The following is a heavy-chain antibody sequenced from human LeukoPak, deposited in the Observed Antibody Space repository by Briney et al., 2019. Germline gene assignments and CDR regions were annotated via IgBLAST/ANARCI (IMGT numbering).Heavy chain of an antibody. CDR3: ARVEGVGASSLGDFDY. J-gene: IGHJ4*02. CDR2: ISAYNGNT. V-gene: IGHV1-18*01. Sequence: ASVKVSCKASGYTFTSYGISWVRQAPGQGLEWMGWISAYNGNTNYTQKLQGRVTMTTDTSTSTAYVELRSLRSDDTAVYYCARVEGVGASSLGDFDYWGQGTLVTVSS. CDR1: GYTFTSYG. D-gene: IGHD1-26*01.